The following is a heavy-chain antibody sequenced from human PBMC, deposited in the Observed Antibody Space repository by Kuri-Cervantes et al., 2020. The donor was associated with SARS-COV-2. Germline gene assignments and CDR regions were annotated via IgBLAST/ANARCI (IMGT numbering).Heavy chain of an antibody. D-gene: IGHD2-15*01. V-gene: IGHV4-39*01. CDR3: TIAATVYYYYGMDV. Sequence: GSLRLSCTVSGGSISSYYRGWIRQPPGKGLEWTGSIYYSGSTYYNPSLKSRVTISVDTSKNQFSLKLSSVTAADTAVYYCTIAATVYYYYGMDVWGQGTTVTVSS. CDR1: GGSISSYY. CDR2: IYYSGST. J-gene: IGHJ6*02.